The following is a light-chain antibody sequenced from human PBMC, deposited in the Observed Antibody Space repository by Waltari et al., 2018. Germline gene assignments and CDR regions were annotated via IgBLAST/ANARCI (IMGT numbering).Light chain of an antibody. CDR2: SNN. CDR1: SSNSGSHN. CDR3: AAWDDSLNGRV. J-gene: IGLJ2*01. Sequence: QSGLTQPPSASGTPGQRVTISCSGSSSNSGSHNVYWYQHLPGTAPKLLIYSNNQRPPGVPDRFSGSKSGTSASLAISGLQSEDEAVYYCAAWDDSLNGRVFGGGTKLTVV. V-gene: IGLV1-44*01.